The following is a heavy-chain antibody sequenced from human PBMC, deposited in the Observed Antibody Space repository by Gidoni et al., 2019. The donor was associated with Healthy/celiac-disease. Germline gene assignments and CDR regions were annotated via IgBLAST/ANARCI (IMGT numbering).Heavy chain of an antibody. D-gene: IGHD2-21*01. CDR3: ARDYCGGDCSRYWYFDL. CDR2: INTNTGNP. V-gene: IGHV7-4-1*02. CDR1: GYPFTSSA. Sequence: QVQLVQSGSELKKPGASVKVSCKASGYPFTSSAMNWVRQAPGQGLEWMGWINTNTGNPTYAQGFTGRFVFSLDTSVSTAYLQISSLKAEDTAVYYCARDYCGGDCSRYWYFDLWGRGTLVTVSS. J-gene: IGHJ2*01.